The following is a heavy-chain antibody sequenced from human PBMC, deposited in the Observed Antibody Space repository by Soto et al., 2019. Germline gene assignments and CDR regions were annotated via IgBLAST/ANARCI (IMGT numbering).Heavy chain of an antibody. D-gene: IGHD6-13*01. J-gene: IGHJ4*02. CDR1: GYTFSNYG. CDR2: ISVYNGNT. Sequence: ASVKVSCKASGYTFSNYGISWVRQAPGQGLEWMGWISVYNGNTDYAQKLQGRVTMTTDTSTSTAYMELRSLRSDDTAIYYCARRIRQELIDYWGQATLVTVSS. V-gene: IGHV1-18*04. CDR3: ARRIRQELIDY.